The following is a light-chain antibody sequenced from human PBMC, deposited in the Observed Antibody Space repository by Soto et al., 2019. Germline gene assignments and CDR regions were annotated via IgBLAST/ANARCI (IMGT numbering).Light chain of an antibody. V-gene: IGKV3-11*01. CDR3: QHRSTWPWT. Sequence: EIVLTQSPATLSLSPGERATLSCRASQSVSTYLAWYQQKPGQAPRLPIHDASNRATDIPARFSGSGSGTDFTLTISSLEPEDFAVYYCQHRSTWPWTFGQGTKVEIK. J-gene: IGKJ1*01. CDR2: DAS. CDR1: QSVSTY.